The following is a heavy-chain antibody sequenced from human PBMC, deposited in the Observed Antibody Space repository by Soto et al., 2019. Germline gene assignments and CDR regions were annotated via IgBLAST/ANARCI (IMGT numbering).Heavy chain of an antibody. Sequence: ASVKVSCKASGYTFTSYYMHWVRQAPGQGLEWMGIINPSGGSTSYAQKFQGRVTMTRDTSTSTVYMELSSLRSEDTAVYYCARDDYDFWSGSRGPSGSTTYMDVWGKGTTVTVSS. CDR2: INPSGGST. J-gene: IGHJ6*03. V-gene: IGHV1-46*03. D-gene: IGHD3-3*01. CDR3: ARDDYDFWSGSRGPSGSTTYMDV. CDR1: GYTFTSYY.